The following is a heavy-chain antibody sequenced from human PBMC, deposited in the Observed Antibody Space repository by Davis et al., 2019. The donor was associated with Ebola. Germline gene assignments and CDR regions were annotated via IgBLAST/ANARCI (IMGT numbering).Heavy chain of an antibody. CDR3: ARPVGSGSPSAYYYYYGMDV. D-gene: IGHD3-10*01. CDR1: GYSFTSYW. V-gene: IGHV5-10-1*01. J-gene: IGHJ6*02. CDR2: IDPSDSYT. Sequence: GESLKISCKGSGYSFTSYWISWVRQMPGKGLEWMGRIDPSDSYTNYSPSFQGHVTISADKSISTAYLQWSSLKASDTAMYYCARPVGSGSPSAYYYYYGMDVWGQGTTVTVSS.